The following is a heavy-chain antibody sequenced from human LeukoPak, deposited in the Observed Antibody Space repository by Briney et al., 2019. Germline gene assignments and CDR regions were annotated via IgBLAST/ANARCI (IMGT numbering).Heavy chain of an antibody. J-gene: IGHJ4*02. V-gene: IGHV1-2*02. CDR3: ARDGRDGYNLVHY. D-gene: IGHD5-24*01. Sequence: ASVKVSCKASGYTFTGYYMHWVRQAPGQGPEWMGWINPNSGGTNYAQKFQGRVTMTRDTSISAVYMELNRLRSDDTAVYYCARDGRDGYNLVHYWGQGTLVTVSS. CDR1: GYTFTGYY. CDR2: INPNSGGT.